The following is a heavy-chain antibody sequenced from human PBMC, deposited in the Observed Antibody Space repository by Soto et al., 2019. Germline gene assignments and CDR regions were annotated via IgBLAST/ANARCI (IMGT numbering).Heavy chain of an antibody. CDR2: ISGSGGST. CDR3: AKGGQSSIAAAGTFGFDY. J-gene: IGHJ4*02. D-gene: IGHD6-13*01. Sequence: EVQLLESGGGLVQPGGSPRLSCAASGFTFSSYAMSWVRQAPGKGLEWVSAISGSGGSTYYADSVKGRFTISRDNSKNTLYLQMNSLRAEDTAVYYCAKGGQSSIAAAGTFGFDYWGQGTLVTVSS. CDR1: GFTFSSYA. V-gene: IGHV3-23*01.